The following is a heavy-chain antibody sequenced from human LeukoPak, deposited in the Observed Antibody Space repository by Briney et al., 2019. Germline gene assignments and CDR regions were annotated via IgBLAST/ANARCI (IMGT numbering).Heavy chain of an antibody. V-gene: IGHV3-23*01. CDR1: GFTFGDYA. CDR2: ISGSGGST. Sequence: PGGSLRLSCTASGFTFGDYAMSWVRQAPGKGLEWVSAISGSGGSTYYADSVKGRFTISRDNSKNTLYLQMNSLRAEDTAVYYCAKDRLAPGWFDPWGQGTLVTVSS. J-gene: IGHJ5*02. D-gene: IGHD5-12*01. CDR3: AKDRLAPGWFDP.